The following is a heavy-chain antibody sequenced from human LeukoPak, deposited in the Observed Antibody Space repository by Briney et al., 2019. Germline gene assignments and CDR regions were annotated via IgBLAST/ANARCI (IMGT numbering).Heavy chain of an antibody. V-gene: IGHV4-59*08. Sequence: SGTLSPPCPGFGGALTCFYWGLDRQAPREKREGIGFVHSSGGTKYNPSLKSRVTVSIDMSKNQFSLNLRSVTAADTAAYYCAKLANCGDDCYDRPHWFDPWGQGRLVTVSS. CDR1: GGALTCFY. CDR2: VHSSGGT. J-gene: IGHJ5*02. D-gene: IGHD2-21*02. CDR3: AKLANCGDDCYDRPHWFDP.